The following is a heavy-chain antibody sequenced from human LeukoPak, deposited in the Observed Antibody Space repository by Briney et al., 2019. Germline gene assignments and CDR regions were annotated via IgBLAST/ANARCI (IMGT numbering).Heavy chain of an antibody. V-gene: IGHV3-11*01. Sequence: PGGSLRLSCAASGFTFSDYYMSWIRQAPGKGLEWVSYISSSGSTIYYADSVKGRFTISRDNAKNSLYLQMNSLRAEDTAVYYCAGGYYYDSSWFDPWGQGTLVTVSS. CDR2: ISSSGSTI. CDR3: AGGYYYDSSWFDP. J-gene: IGHJ5*02. D-gene: IGHD3-22*01. CDR1: GFTFSDYY.